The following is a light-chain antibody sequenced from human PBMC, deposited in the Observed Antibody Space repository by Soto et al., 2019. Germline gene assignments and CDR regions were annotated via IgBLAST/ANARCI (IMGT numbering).Light chain of an antibody. V-gene: IGLV2-18*02. Sequence: QTALTQPPSVCGSPGQSVTISCTGTSSDVGGYNRVSWYQQPPGTAPKLVIYEVIHRPSGVPARFSGSKSGNTASLTISGLQAEDEADYYCYSYTSSSTYVFGTGTKLTVL. CDR3: YSYTSSSTYV. J-gene: IGLJ1*01. CDR2: EVI. CDR1: SSDVGGYNR.